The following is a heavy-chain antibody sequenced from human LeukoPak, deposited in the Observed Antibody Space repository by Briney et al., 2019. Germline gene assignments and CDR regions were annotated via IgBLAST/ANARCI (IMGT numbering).Heavy chain of an antibody. J-gene: IGHJ4*02. D-gene: IGHD2-15*01. V-gene: IGHV3-23*01. CDR1: GFAFGSYA. CDR2: IFGSGGSA. Sequence: GGSLRLSCTASGFAFGSYAMYWVRQAPGKGLGWVSGIFGSGGSAHYADSVKGRFTISRDNSKNTVYLEMNSLGVEDTAVYFCAKTTVGYSSGRFPGWPADYWGQGTLVTVSS. CDR3: AKTTVGYSSGRFPGWPADY.